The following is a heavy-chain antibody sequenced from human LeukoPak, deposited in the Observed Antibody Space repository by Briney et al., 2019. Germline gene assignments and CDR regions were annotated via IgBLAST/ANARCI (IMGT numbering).Heavy chain of an antibody. D-gene: IGHD6-13*01. CDR1: GYTFTSYG. CDR3: ARGRGTGYSSRGWFDP. V-gene: IGHV1-18*01. Sequence: ASVKVSCKASGYTFTSYGISWVGQAPGQGLEWMGWISAYNGNTNYAQKLQGRVTMTTDTSTSTAYMELRSLRSDDTAVYYCARGRGTGYSSRGWFDPWGQGTLVTVSS. J-gene: IGHJ5*02. CDR2: ISAYNGNT.